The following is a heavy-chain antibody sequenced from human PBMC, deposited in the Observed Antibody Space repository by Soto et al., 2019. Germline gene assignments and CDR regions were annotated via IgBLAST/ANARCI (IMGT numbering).Heavy chain of an antibody. Sequence: QVQLVQSGAEVKKPGSSVKVSCKASGGTFSSYAISWVRQAPGQGLEWMGGIIPIFGTANYAQKFQGRVTIPADESTSTACMELRSLRSGDTAVYYCARDDDSSGSAFDIWGQGTMVTVSS. V-gene: IGHV1-69*12. CDR2: IIPIFGTA. D-gene: IGHD3-22*01. J-gene: IGHJ3*02. CDR3: ARDDDSSGSAFDI. CDR1: GGTFSSYA.